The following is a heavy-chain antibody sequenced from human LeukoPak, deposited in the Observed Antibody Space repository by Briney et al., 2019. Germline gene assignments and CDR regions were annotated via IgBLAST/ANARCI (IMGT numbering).Heavy chain of an antibody. Sequence: SETLSLTCAVYGGSFSGYYWSWIRQPPGKGLEWIGEINHSGSTNYNPSLKRRVTISVDTSKNQFSLKLSSVTAADTAVYYCARVDHCSSTSCFNPYNWFDPWGQGTLVTVSS. CDR2: INHSGST. D-gene: IGHD2-2*01. V-gene: IGHV4-34*01. J-gene: IGHJ5*02. CDR1: GGSFSGYY. CDR3: ARVDHCSSTSCFNPYNWFDP.